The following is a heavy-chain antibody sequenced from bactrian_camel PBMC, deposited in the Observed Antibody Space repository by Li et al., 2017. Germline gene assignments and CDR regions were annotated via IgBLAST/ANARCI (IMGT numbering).Heavy chain of an antibody. CDR3: AATLRPTTSSDYLRALWEYNY. CDR1: GYTYCKFD. Sequence: HVQLVESGGGSVQAGGSLRLSCAVPGYTYCKFDMSWYRQAPGKEREFVSTFASDGSKTYADSVKGRFTISQDNAKNTVYLQMNHLKPEDTAMYYCAATLRPTTSSDYLRALWEYNYWSQGTQVTVS. V-gene: IGHV3S53*01. D-gene: IGHD4*01. CDR2: FASDGSK. J-gene: IGHJ4*01.